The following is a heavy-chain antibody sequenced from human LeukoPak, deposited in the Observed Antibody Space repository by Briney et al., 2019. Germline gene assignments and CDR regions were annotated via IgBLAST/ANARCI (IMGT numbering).Heavy chain of an antibody. V-gene: IGHV3-23*01. CDR1: GFTFSSYA. CDR2: ISGSGGST. D-gene: IGHD4-23*01. Sequence: PGGSLRLSCAASGFTFSSYAMSWVRQAPGKGLEWVSAISGSGGSTYYADSVKGRFTISRDNSKNTLYLQMNSLRAEDTAVYYCAKRPNSFFGSGGYFDYWGQGTLVTVSS. CDR3: AKRPNSFFGSGGYFDY. J-gene: IGHJ4*01.